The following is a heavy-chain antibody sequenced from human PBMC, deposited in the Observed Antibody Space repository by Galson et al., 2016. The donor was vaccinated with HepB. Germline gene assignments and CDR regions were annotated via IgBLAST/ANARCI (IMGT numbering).Heavy chain of an antibody. CDR3: ARDPGVAAAGHYNGLDV. D-gene: IGHD6-13*01. CDR2: IIPIFGTT. CDR1: GDTFSSYA. J-gene: IGHJ6*02. V-gene: IGHV1-69*13. Sequence: SVKVSCKASGDTFSSYAISWVRQAPGQGLEWMGGIIPIFGTTNYAQKFQGRVPITADESTSTAYMELSSLRSEDTAVYYCARDPGVAAAGHYNGLDVWGQGTTVTVSS.